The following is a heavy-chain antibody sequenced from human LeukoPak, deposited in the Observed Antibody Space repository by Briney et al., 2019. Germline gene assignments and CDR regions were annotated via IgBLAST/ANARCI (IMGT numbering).Heavy chain of an antibody. Sequence: PGGSLRLSRAAYGFTFSSYAMHWVRQAPGKGLEWVAVISYDGSNKYYADSVKGRFTISRDNSKNTLYLQMNSLRAEDTAVYYCARDGKYSSGFTYYGMDVWGQGTTVTVSS. J-gene: IGHJ6*02. D-gene: IGHD6-19*01. CDR2: ISYDGSNK. V-gene: IGHV3-30-3*01. CDR3: ARDGKYSSGFTYYGMDV. CDR1: GFTFSSYA.